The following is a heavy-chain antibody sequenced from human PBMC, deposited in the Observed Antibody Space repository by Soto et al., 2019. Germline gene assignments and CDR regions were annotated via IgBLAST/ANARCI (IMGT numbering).Heavy chain of an antibody. CDR2: IGTAGDT. CDR3: ARETLIDRFDP. CDR1: GFTFSSYD. Sequence: EVQLVESGGGLVQPGGSLRLSCAASGFTFSSYDMHWVRQATGKGLEWVSAIGTAGDTYYPGSVKGRFTISRDNAKNTLYLQMNSLRAEDTAVYYCARETLIDRFDPWGQGTLVTVSS. V-gene: IGHV3-13*01. D-gene: IGHD3-16*01. J-gene: IGHJ5*02.